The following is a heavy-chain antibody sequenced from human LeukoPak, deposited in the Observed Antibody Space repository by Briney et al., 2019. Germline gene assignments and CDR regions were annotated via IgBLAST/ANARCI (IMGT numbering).Heavy chain of an antibody. D-gene: IGHD3/OR15-3a*01. Sequence: SVKVSCKATGGTFKSYAITWVRQAPGQGLEWMGQIIPMFGTAEYAQRFQGRVTIVADKSTTTVHMELSSLRSEDTAVYYCARGLDPFAHNPFDIWGQGTMVTVSS. J-gene: IGHJ3*02. CDR2: IIPMFGTA. V-gene: IGHV1-69*06. CDR3: ARGLDPFAHNPFDI. CDR1: GGTFKSYA.